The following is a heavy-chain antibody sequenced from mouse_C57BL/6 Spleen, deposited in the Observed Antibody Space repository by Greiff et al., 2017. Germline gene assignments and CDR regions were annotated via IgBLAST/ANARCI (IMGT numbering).Heavy chain of an antibody. D-gene: IGHD2-4*01. V-gene: IGHV1-52*01. CDR3: ARVYDYDFYYFDY. CDR1: GYTFTSYW. J-gene: IGHJ2*01. Sequence: VQLQQPGAELVRPGSSVKLSCKASGYTFTSYWMHWVKQRPIQGLEWIGNIDPSDSETHYNQKFKDKATLTVDKSSSTAYMQLSSLTSEDSAVYYCARVYDYDFYYFDYWGQGTTLTVSS. CDR2: IDPSDSET.